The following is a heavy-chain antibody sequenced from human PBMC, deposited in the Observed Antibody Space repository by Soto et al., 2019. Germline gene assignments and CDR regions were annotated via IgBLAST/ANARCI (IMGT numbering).Heavy chain of an antibody. CDR1: GGSISSYY. J-gene: IGHJ4*02. CDR3: ARGAHYYDSSGPIDY. D-gene: IGHD3-22*01. V-gene: IGHV4-59*01. CDR2: IYYSGST. Sequence: PSETLSLTCTVSGGSISSYYWSWIRQPPGKGLEWIGYIYYSGSTNYNPSLKSRVTISVDTSKNQFSLKLSSVTAADTAVYYCARGAHYYDSSGPIDYWGQGTLVTVSS.